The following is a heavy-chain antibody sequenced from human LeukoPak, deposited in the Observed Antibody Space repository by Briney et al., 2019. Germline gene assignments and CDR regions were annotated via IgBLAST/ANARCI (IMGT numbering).Heavy chain of an antibody. V-gene: IGHV4-4*07. CDR1: GGSISTYY. CDR3: ARDPNRLDAFDV. CDR2: IYSSGST. J-gene: IGHJ3*01. Sequence: PSETLSLTCAVSGGSISTYYWNWVRQPAGKGLEWIGRIYSSGSTNHNPSLKSRVTMSVDTSKNQFSLKLSSVTAADTAVYYCARDPNRLDAFDVWGQGTMVTVSS. D-gene: IGHD1/OR15-1a*01.